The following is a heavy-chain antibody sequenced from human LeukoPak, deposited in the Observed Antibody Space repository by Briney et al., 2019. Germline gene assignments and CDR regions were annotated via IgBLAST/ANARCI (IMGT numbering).Heavy chain of an antibody. CDR2: IYTGGST. J-gene: IGHJ4*02. D-gene: IGHD5-18*01. CDR1: GDSIGSYY. V-gene: IGHV4-4*07. CDR3: ARPSLNTAMVLSGYFDY. Sequence: SETLSLTCTVSGDSIGSYYWSWIRQPAGKGLEWIGRIYTGGSTEYNPSLKSRVTISVDTSKNQFSLKLSSVTAADTAVYYCARPSLNTAMVLSGYFDYWGQGTLVTVSS.